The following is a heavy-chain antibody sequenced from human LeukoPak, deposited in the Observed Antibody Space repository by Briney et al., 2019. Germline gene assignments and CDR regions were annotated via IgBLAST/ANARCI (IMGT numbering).Heavy chain of an antibody. V-gene: IGHV5-51*01. CDR2: IYPGDSDT. J-gene: IGHJ4*02. CDR3: ARLYGSTSWLPN. D-gene: IGHD2-2*01. CDR1: GYIFTSYW. Sequence: GESLKISCKGSGYIFTSYWIGWVRQMPGKGLEWMGIIYPGDSDTRYSPSLQCQVTISADKSIHTAYLQWSSLKASDTATYYCARLYGSTSWLPNWGQGTLVTVSS.